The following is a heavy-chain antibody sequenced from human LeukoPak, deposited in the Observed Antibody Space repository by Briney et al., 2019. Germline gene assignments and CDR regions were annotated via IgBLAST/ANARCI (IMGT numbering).Heavy chain of an antibody. CDR2: IRYDGSNK. Sequence: GGSLRLSCAASGFTFSNYGMHWVRQAPGKGLEWVAFIRYDGSNKYYADSVKGRFTISRDNAKNSLYLQMNSLRAEDTAVYYCTRDPRRLDYWGQGTLVTVSS. CDR3: TRDPRRLDY. V-gene: IGHV3-30*02. J-gene: IGHJ4*02. CDR1: GFTFSNYG.